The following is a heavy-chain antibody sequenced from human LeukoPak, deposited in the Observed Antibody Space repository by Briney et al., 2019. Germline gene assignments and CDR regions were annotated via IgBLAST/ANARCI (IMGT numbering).Heavy chain of an antibody. CDR1: GFTFSSYG. CDR3: ARGGSDYVRGSYRPNFDY. J-gene: IGHJ4*02. Sequence: GGSLRLSCAASGFTFSSYGMHWVRRAPGKGLEWVAVIWYDGSNKYYADSVKGRFTISRDNSKNTLYLQMNSLRAEDTAVYYCARGGSDYVRGSYRPNFDYWGQGTLVTVSS. V-gene: IGHV3-33*01. D-gene: IGHD3-16*02. CDR2: IWYDGSNK.